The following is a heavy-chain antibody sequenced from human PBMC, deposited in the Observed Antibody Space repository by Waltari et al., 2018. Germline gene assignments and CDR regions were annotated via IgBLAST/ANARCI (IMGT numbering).Heavy chain of an antibody. CDR2: IYHSGSP. J-gene: IGHJ5*02. CDR3: AREMAVAGTMSWFDP. Sequence: QVQLQESGPGLVKPSETLSLTCTVSGYSISSGYYWGWIRQPPGKGLEWIGSIYHSGSPYYNPSLKSRVTISVDTSKNQFSLKLSSVTAADTAVYYCAREMAVAGTMSWFDPWGQGTLVTVSS. V-gene: IGHV4-38-2*02. CDR1: GYSISSGYY. D-gene: IGHD6-19*01.